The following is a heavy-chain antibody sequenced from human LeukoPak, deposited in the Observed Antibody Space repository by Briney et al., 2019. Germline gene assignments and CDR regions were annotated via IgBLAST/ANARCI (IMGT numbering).Heavy chain of an antibody. CDR1: GVSFSSVSSS. Sequence: SETLSLTYAVSGVSFSSVSSSWGWIRQTPEKGLEWIGAILYTGNTEYNPSLKSRVTISVDTSKNQFSLKLCSVTAADTAVYYCARLPTGFPNWVDPWGQGILVTVSS. CDR2: ILYTGNT. D-gene: IGHD3-9*01. CDR3: ARLPTGFPNWVDP. V-gene: IGHV4-39*01. J-gene: IGHJ5*02.